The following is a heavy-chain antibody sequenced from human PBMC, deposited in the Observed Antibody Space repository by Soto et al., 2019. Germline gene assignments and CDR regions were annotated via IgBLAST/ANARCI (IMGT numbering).Heavy chain of an antibody. J-gene: IGHJ4*02. CDR1: GGSFSGYY. CDR2: INHSGST. Sequence: SETLSLTCAVYGGSFSGYYWSWIRQPPGKGLEWIGEINHSGSTNYNPSLKSRVTISVDTSKNQFSLKLSSVTAADTAVYYCARGGYGSGSSLDYWGQGTLVTVSS. D-gene: IGHD3-10*01. CDR3: ARGGYGSGSSLDY. V-gene: IGHV4-34*01.